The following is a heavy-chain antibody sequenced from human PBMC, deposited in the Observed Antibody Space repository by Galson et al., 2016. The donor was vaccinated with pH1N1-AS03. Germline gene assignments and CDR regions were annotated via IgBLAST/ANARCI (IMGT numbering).Heavy chain of an antibody. D-gene: IGHD3-16*01. CDR2: IYHDGNT. CDR3: ARERMGANDY. J-gene: IGHJ4*02. CDR1: GASITSNRW. V-gene: IGHV4-4*02. Sequence: LTCAVSGASITSNRWWTWVRQIPGRGLEWIGEIYHDGNTHYNPSLKNRLSISVDSSKNQFSLKLTSVTAADTAIYYCARERMGANDYLGPGTLVTVSS.